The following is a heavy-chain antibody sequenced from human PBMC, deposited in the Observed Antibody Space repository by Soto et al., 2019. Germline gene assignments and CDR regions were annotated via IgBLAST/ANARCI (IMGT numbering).Heavy chain of an antibody. J-gene: IGHJ6*03. CDR2: ISYDGSNK. Sequence: GGSLRLSCAASGFTFSSYAMHWVRQAPGKGLEWVAVISYDGSNKYYADSVKGRFTISRDNSKNTLYLQMNSLRAEDTAVYYCARDSVEQLVRRGFYYYFMDVWGKGTTVTVSS. D-gene: IGHD6-6*01. CDR1: GFTFSSYA. V-gene: IGHV3-30-3*01. CDR3: ARDSVEQLVRRGFYYYFMDV.